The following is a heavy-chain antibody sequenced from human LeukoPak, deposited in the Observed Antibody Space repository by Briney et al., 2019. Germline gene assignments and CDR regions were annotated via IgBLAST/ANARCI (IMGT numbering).Heavy chain of an antibody. J-gene: IGHJ4*02. CDR3: ARGAAEGRY. CDR1: GFTFSSYA. D-gene: IGHD6-13*01. V-gene: IGHV3-23*01. CDR2: ISGSGGST. Sequence: GGSLRLSCAASGFTFSSYAMTWVRQAPGKGLEWVSVISGSGGSTYYADSVKGRFTISRDNSKNTLYLQMNSLGVEDTAVYYCARGAAEGRYWGQGTLVTVSS.